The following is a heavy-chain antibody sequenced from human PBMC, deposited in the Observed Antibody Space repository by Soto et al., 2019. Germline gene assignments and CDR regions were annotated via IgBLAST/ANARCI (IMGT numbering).Heavy chain of an antibody. CDR2: IYYSGST. CDR1: GGSVSSYY. J-gene: IGHJ6*02. CDR3: ASSYYYGSGSYPTYGMDV. V-gene: IGHV4-59*02. Sequence: QVQLQESGPGLVKPSETLSLTCTVSGGSVSSYYWSWIRQPPGKGLEWIGYIYYSGSTNYNPSLKSRVTISVDTSKNQFSLKLSSVTAADTAVYYCASSYYYGSGSYPTYGMDVWGQGTTVTVSS. D-gene: IGHD3-10*01.